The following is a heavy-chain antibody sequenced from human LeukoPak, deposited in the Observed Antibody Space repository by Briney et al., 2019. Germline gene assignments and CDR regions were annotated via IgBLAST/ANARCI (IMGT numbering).Heavy chain of an antibody. CDR1: GGSFSGYY. V-gene: IGHV4-34*01. D-gene: IGHD6-13*01. J-gene: IGHJ4*02. Sequence: PSETLSLTCAVYGGSFSGYYWSWIRQPPGKGLEWIGEINHSGSTNYNPSLKSRVTISVDTSKNQFSLKLSSVTAADTAVYYCARARIAGKYFDYWGQGTLVTVSS. CDR2: INHSGST. CDR3: ARARIAGKYFDY.